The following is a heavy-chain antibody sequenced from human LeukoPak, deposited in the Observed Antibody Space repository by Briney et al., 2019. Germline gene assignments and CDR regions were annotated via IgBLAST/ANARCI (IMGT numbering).Heavy chain of an antibody. CDR2: INHSGST. J-gene: IGHJ6*02. V-gene: IGHV4-34*01. CDR3: ARMRITMIVVVPAYYGMDV. CDR1: GGSFSGYY. D-gene: IGHD3-22*01. Sequence: PSETLSLTCAVYGGSFSGYYWSWIRQPPGKGLEWIGEINHSGSTNYNPSLKSRVTISVDTSKNQFSLKLSSVTAADTAVYYCARMRITMIVVVPAYYGMDVWGQGTTVTVSS.